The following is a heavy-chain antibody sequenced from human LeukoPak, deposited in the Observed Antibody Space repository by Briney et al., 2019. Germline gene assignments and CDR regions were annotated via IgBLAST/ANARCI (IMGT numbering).Heavy chain of an antibody. CDR2: INPNSGGT. V-gene: IGHV1-2*02. D-gene: IGHD1-20*01. CDR1: GYTFTGYY. CDR3: ARAPYNWNDVNYYYGMDV. J-gene: IGHJ6*02. Sequence: GASVKVSCKASGYTFTGYYMHWVRQAPGQGLEWMGWINPNSGGTNYAQKFQGRVTMTTDTSTSTAYMELRSLRSDDTAVYYCARAPYNWNDVNYYYGMDVWGQGTTVTVSS.